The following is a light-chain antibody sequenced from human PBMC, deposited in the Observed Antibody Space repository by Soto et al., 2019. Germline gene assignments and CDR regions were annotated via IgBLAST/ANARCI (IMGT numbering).Light chain of an antibody. Sequence: DIVMTQSPDSLAVSLGKRATINCKSSQSVLYSSSNKNYLAWYQQKPGQPPKLLFYWASTRESGVPDRFSGSGSGTDFTLTISSLRAEDVAVYYCQQFYSSPYTFGQGTKLEIK. J-gene: IGKJ2*01. V-gene: IGKV4-1*01. CDR3: QQFYSSPYT. CDR1: QSVLYSSSNKNY. CDR2: WAS.